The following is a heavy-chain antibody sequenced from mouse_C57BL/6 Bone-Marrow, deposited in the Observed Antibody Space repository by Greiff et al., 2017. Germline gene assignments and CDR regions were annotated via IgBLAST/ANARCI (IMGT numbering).Heavy chain of an antibody. CDR1: GYTFTTYP. CDR2: FHPYNDDT. V-gene: IGHV1-47*01. J-gene: IGHJ2*01. Sequence: VQLQQSGAELVKPGASVQMSCKASGYTFTTYPIEWMKQNHGKSLEWIGNFHPYNDDTKYNEKFKGKATLTVEKSSNTVYLELSRLTSDDSAVYYCARSSTFFYYFDYRGQGTTLTVSS. CDR3: ARSSTFFYYFDY. D-gene: IGHD5-1*01.